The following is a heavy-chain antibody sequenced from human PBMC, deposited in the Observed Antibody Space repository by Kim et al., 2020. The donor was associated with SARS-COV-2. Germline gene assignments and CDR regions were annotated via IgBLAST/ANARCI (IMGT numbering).Heavy chain of an antibody. Sequence: YDPSPKSRVTISLDTSKNQFSLNLSSVTAADPAVYYCARGISSGHTYGYDYWGQGTLVTVSS. V-gene: IGHV4-30-2*05. D-gene: IGHD5-18*01. J-gene: IGHJ4*02. CDR3: ARGISSGHTYGYDY.